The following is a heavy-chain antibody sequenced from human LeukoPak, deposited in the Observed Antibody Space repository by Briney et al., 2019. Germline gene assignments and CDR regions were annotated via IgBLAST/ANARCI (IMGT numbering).Heavy chain of an antibody. J-gene: IGHJ2*01. CDR1: DGSISSYF. CDR3: ARHGEYYGSGSYYKKRYFDL. V-gene: IGHV4-59*08. D-gene: IGHD3-10*01. CDR2: MHYSGST. Sequence: SETLSLTCTVSDGSISSYFWSWIRQPPGKGLEWIGYMHYSGSTNQNPSLKSRVTTSVDTSKNQFSLKLSFVTAADTAVYYCARHGEYYGSGSYYKKRYFDLWGRGTLVTVSS.